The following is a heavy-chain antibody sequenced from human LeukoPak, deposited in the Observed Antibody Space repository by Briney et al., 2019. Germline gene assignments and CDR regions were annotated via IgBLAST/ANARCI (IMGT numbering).Heavy chain of an antibody. CDR3: ATGTIYCSSCSDDY. V-gene: IGHV1-24*01. CDR2: FDPEDGET. CDR1: GYSLTELS. D-gene: IGHD2-2*01. J-gene: IGHJ4*02. Sequence: GASVKVSCKGSGYSLTELSMHWGRQAPGKGLEWMGGFDPEDGETPIFAQKFQGRVTMTEDTSTDTAYMELSSLRSEDTAVYYCATGTIYCSSCSDDYWGQGTLVTVSS.